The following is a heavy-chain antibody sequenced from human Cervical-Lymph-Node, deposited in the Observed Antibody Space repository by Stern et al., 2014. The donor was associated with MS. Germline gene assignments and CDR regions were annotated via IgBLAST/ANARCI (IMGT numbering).Heavy chain of an antibody. D-gene: IGHD1-26*01. CDR1: GFTFTNYW. CDR3: VRDGTFNSGFDY. Sequence: EVQLVESGGGLVQPGGSLRLSCAASGFTFTNYWMNWVRQAPGAGLECVASIKQDGSEKYYVASVKGRFTISRDNAMRSLYLQMNSLRAEDTAVYYCVRDGTFNSGFDYWGQGTLVAVSS. CDR2: IKQDGSEK. V-gene: IGHV3-7*01. J-gene: IGHJ4*02.